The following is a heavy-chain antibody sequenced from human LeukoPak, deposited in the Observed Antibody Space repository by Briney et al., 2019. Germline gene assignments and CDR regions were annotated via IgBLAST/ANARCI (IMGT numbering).Heavy chain of an antibody. CDR3: ARERAAMVNGYFDY. V-gene: IGHV1-69*05. D-gene: IGHD5-18*01. CDR2: IIPIFGTA. Sequence: SVKVSCKASGGTFSSYAISWVRQAPGQGLEWMGGIIPIFGTANYAQKFQGRVTITTDESTSTAYIELSSLRSEDTAVYYCARERAAMVNGYFDYWGQGTLVTVSS. J-gene: IGHJ4*02. CDR1: GGTFSSYA.